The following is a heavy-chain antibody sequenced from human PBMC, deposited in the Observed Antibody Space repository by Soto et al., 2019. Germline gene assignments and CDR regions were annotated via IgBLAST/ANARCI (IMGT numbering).Heavy chain of an antibody. D-gene: IGHD4-17*01. CDR1: GFTFSSYG. Sequence: GGSLRLSCAASGFTFSSYGMHWVRQAPGKGLEWVAVIWYDGSNKYYADSVKGRFTISRDNSKNTLYLQMNSLRAEDTAVYYCARGIEGLGDYVFDYWGQGTLVTVSS. V-gene: IGHV3-33*01. CDR2: IWYDGSNK. J-gene: IGHJ4*02. CDR3: ARGIEGLGDYVFDY.